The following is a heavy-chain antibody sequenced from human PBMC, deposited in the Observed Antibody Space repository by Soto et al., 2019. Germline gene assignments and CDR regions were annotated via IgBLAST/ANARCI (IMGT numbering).Heavy chain of an antibody. CDR1: GFTFSNAW. CDR3: TPRMRFYYYEPVS. J-gene: IGHJ4*02. Sequence: GGSLRLSCAASGFTFSNAWMNWVRQAPGKGLEWVGRIKSKTDGGTTDYAAPVKGRFTISGDDSKNTLYLQMNSLKTEDTAVYYCTPRMRFYYYEPVSWGQGTLATVSS. CDR2: IKSKTDGGTT. D-gene: IGHD3-22*01. V-gene: IGHV3-15*07.